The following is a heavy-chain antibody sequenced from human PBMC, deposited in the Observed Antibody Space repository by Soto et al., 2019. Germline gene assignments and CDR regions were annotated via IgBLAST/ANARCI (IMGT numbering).Heavy chain of an antibody. Sequence: SETLSLTCTVSGGSISRGDYYWSWIRQPPGKGLEWIGCIYYSGSTYYNPSLKSRVTISVDTSKNQFSLKLSSVTAADTAVYYCARSITYYDFWSGYYTDWFDPWGQGTLVTVSS. CDR3: ARSITYYDFWSGYYTDWFDP. CDR2: IYYSGST. CDR1: GGSISRGDYY. D-gene: IGHD3-3*01. V-gene: IGHV4-30-4*01. J-gene: IGHJ5*02.